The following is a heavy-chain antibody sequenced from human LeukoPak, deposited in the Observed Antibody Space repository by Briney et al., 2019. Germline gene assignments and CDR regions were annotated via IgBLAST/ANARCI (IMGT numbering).Heavy chain of an antibody. J-gene: IGHJ4*02. D-gene: IGHD5-18*01. Sequence: GGSLRLSCAASGFTFSGFSMSWVRQAPGKGLEWVANIKQDGSEKYYVDSVKGRFTISRDNAKNSLYLQMNSLRAADTAVYYCASSSQLWFDFDYWGQGTLVTVSS. V-gene: IGHV3-7*03. CDR1: GFTFSGFS. CDR2: IKQDGSEK. CDR3: ASSSQLWFDFDY.